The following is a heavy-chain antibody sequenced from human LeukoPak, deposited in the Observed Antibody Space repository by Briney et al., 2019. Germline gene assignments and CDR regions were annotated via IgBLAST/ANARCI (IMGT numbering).Heavy chain of an antibody. J-gene: IGHJ6*02. D-gene: IGHD6-13*01. Sequence: ASVKVSCKASGYTFTSYDINWVRQAPGQGLEWMGIINPSGGSTSYAQKFQGRVTMTRDTSTSTVYMELSSLRSEDTAVYYCARGSSSSWYPYGMDVWGQGTTVTVSS. CDR3: ARGSSSSWYPYGMDV. CDR2: INPSGGST. CDR1: GYTFTSYD. V-gene: IGHV1-46*01.